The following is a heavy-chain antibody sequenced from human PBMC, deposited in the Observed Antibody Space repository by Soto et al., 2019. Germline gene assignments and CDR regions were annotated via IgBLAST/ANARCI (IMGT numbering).Heavy chain of an antibody. CDR2: ISSSSSYT. CDR3: ARDIRYSGYGLNWFDP. J-gene: IGHJ5*02. Sequence: GWSLRLSCAASVFTFIDYYMSWIRQAPGKGLEWVSYISSSSSYTNHADSVKGRFTISRDNAKNSLYLQMNSLRAEDTAVYYCARDIRYSGYGLNWFDPWGQGTLVTVSS. V-gene: IGHV3-11*06. CDR1: VFTFIDYY. D-gene: IGHD5-12*01.